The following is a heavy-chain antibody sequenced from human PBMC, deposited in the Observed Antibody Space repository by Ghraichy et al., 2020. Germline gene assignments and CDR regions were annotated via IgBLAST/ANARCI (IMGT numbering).Heavy chain of an antibody. V-gene: IGHV1-69*02. CDR2: IIPILGIA. CDR1: GGTFSSYT. J-gene: IGHJ4*02. Sequence: SVKVSCKASGGTFSSYTISWVRQAPGQGLEWMGRIIPILGIANYAQKFQGRVTITADKSTSTAYMELSSLRSEDTAVYYCASHAGGSGSYYNSFDYWGQGTLVTVSS. D-gene: IGHD3-10*01. CDR3: ASHAGGSGSYYNSFDY.